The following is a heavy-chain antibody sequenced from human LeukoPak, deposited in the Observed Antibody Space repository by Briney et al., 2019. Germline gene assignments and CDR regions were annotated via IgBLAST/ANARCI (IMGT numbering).Heavy chain of an antibody. Sequence: SETLSLTCAVYGGSFSGYYWSWIRQPPGKGLEWIGEINHSGSTNYNPSLKSRVTISVDTSKNQFSLKLSSVTAAGTAVYYCARGIAAAGTCRDSNWFDPWGQGTLVTASS. J-gene: IGHJ5*02. CDR3: ARGIAAAGTCRDSNWFDP. CDR1: GGSFSGYY. CDR2: INHSGST. V-gene: IGHV4-34*01. D-gene: IGHD6-13*01.